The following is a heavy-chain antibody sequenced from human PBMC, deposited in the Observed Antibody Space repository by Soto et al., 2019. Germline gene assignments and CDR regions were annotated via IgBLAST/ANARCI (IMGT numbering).Heavy chain of an antibody. CDR2: INHSGST. V-gene: IGHV4-34*01. Sequence: SETLSLTCAVYGGSFSGYYWSWIRQPPGKGLEWIGGINHSGSTNYNPSLKSRVTISVDTSKNQFSLKLSSVTAADAAVYFCARGGTAGYDFWSNPRGDWLASWGQGTLVTVSS. CDR1: GGSFSGYY. J-gene: IGHJ5*01. CDR3: ARGGTAGYDFWSNPRGDWLAS. D-gene: IGHD3-3*01.